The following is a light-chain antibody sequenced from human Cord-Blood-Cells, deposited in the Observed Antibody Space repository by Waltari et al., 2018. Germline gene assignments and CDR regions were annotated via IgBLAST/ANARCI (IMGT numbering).Light chain of an antibody. CDR2: GAS. J-gene: IGKJ4*01. CDR3: QQYGSSPLT. V-gene: IGKV3-20*01. Sequence: EIVLTQSPGTLSLSPGERANLSCRASQSVSSSYLAWYQQKPGQAPRLLSYGASSRATGIPDRFSGSGSGTDFTLTISRLEPEDFAVYYCQQYGSSPLTFGGGTKVEIK. CDR1: QSVSSSY.